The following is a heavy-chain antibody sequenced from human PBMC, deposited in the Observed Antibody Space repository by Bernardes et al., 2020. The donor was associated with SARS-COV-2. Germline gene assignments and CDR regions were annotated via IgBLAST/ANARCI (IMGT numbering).Heavy chain of an antibody. D-gene: IGHD6-19*01. J-gene: IGHJ3*02. CDR1: GYSFTSYW. CDR2: IYPGDSDT. V-gene: IGHV5-51*01. CDR3: ARQGQWLEDAFDI. Sequence: GESLKISCKASGYSFTSYWIGWVRQMSGKDLEWMGIIYPGDSDTRYSPSFQGQVTISADKSISTAYLQWSSLKASDTAMYYCARQGQWLEDAFDIWGRGTMVTVSS.